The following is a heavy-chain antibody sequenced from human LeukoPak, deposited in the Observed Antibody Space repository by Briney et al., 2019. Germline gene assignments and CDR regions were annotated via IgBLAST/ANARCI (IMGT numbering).Heavy chain of an antibody. Sequence: SETLSLTCTVSGGSISSYYWSWIRQPPGKGLEWIGNIYYSGSTYYNPSLKSRVTISVDTSKNQFSLKLSSVTAADTAVYYCAAQDVNWFDPWGQGTLVTVSS. CDR2: IYYSGST. CDR1: GGSISSYY. J-gene: IGHJ5*02. V-gene: IGHV4-59*06. CDR3: AAQDVNWFDP. D-gene: IGHD2-15*01.